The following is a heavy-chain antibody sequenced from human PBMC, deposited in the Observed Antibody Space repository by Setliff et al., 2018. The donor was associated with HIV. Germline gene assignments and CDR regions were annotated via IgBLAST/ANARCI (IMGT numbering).Heavy chain of an antibody. V-gene: IGHV3-48*01. CDR3: ARDDKWAFDY. J-gene: IGHJ4*02. CDR1: GFTFSSYA. CDR2: LRGDGII. Sequence: GESLKISCAASGFTFSSYAMTWVRQAPGKGLEWLSSLRGDGIISYADSVKGRFTISRDSAKNSLFLQMNSLRGEDTAVYFCARDDKWAFDYWGQGTQVTVSS. D-gene: IGHD1-26*01.